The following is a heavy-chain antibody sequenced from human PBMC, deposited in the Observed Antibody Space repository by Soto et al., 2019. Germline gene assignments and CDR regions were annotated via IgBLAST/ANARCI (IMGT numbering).Heavy chain of an antibody. CDR3: ARIGLGRTGYDYYGMDV. D-gene: IGHD1-1*01. Sequence: ASVKVSCKASGYTFTSYGISWVRQAPGQGLEWMGWISAYNGNTNYAQKLQGRVTMTTDTSTSTAYMELRSLRSDDTAVYYCARIGLGRTGYDYYGMDVWGQGTTVTVSS. CDR1: GYTFTSYG. V-gene: IGHV1-18*04. J-gene: IGHJ6*02. CDR2: ISAYNGNT.